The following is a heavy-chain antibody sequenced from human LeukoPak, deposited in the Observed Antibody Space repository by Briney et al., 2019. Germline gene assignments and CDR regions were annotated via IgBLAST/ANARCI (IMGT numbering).Heavy chain of an antibody. Sequence: ASVKVSCKASGYTFSGHNMHWVRQAPGQGLEWMGWINPNSGATNYAQKFQGRITMTRDTSITTAYMELSSLGYDDTALYFCARGLSGYDFAYWGQGTLVTVSS. CDR2: INPNSGAT. CDR3: ARGLSGYDFAY. J-gene: IGHJ4*02. CDR1: GYTFSGHN. V-gene: IGHV1-2*02. D-gene: IGHD5-12*01.